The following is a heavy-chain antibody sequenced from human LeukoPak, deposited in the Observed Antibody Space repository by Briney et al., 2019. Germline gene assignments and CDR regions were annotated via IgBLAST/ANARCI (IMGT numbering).Heavy chain of an antibody. CDR2: ISGSGSSI. Sequence: GGSLRLSCAASGFTFSTYEMNWVRKAPGKGLEWVSYISGSGSSIYYADSVKGRFTISRDNAKNSLYLQMNSLRADDTAVYYCTRDAVVVVGPGFDLWGQGILVTVSS. CDR3: TRDAVVVVGPGFDL. D-gene: IGHD3-22*01. CDR1: GFTFSTYE. V-gene: IGHV3-48*03. J-gene: IGHJ5*02.